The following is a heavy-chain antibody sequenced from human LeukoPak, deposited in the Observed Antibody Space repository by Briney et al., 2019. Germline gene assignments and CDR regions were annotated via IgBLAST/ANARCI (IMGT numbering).Heavy chain of an antibody. Sequence: SGPTLVNPTQTLTLTCTFSGFSLSTSGVGVGWIRQPPGKALEWLALIYWDDDKRYSPSLKSRLTITKDTSKNQVVLTMTNMDPVDTATYYCAHSNDYVWGSYRYAYFDYWGQGTLVTVSS. J-gene: IGHJ4*02. CDR3: AHSNDYVWGSYRYAYFDY. CDR1: GFSLSTSGVG. V-gene: IGHV2-5*02. D-gene: IGHD3-16*02. CDR2: IYWDDDK.